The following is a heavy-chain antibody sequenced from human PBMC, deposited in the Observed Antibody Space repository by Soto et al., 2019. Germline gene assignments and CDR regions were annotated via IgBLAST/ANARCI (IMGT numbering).Heavy chain of an antibody. J-gene: IGHJ3*02. CDR3: ARDLTNWGSAFAFDI. CDR2: INPNSGGT. V-gene: IGHV1-2*04. D-gene: IGHD7-27*01. Sequence: ASVKVSCKASGYTFTGYYMHWVRQAPGQGLEWMGWINPNSGGTNYAQKFQGWVTMTRDTSISTAYMELSRLRSDDTAVYYCARDLTNWGSAFAFDIWGQGTMVTVSS. CDR1: GYTFTGYY.